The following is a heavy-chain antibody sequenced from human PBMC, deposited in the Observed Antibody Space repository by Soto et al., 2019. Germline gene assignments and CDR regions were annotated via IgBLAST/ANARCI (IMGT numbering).Heavy chain of an antibody. Sequence: QLQLQESGPGLVKPSETLSLTCTVSGGSITSGSYYWGWIRQPPGKGLEWLGSIYYSGRTGYNPSLKSRVNISVGRSRSQFSMRLGSVTAADTAVYYCERQASEGYSSSPFRYWGQGTLVTVSS. CDR1: GGSITSGSYY. CDR2: IYYSGRT. CDR3: ERQASEGYSSSPFRY. J-gene: IGHJ4*02. V-gene: IGHV4-39*01. D-gene: IGHD6-6*01.